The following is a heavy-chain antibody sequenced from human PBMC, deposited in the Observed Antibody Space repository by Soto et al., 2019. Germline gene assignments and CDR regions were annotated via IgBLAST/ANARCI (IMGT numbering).Heavy chain of an antibody. CDR2: IHYSGST. CDR3: ASANYGGNSFDY. V-gene: IGHV4-59*01. Sequence: SETLSLTCIVSGGSIRSYYWSWIRQPPGEGLEWIGYIHYSGSTNYNPSLKSRATISVDTSKNQFSLKLSSVTAADTAVYYCASANYGGNSFDYWGQGTLVAVSS. D-gene: IGHD4-17*01. CDR1: GGSIRSYY. J-gene: IGHJ4*02.